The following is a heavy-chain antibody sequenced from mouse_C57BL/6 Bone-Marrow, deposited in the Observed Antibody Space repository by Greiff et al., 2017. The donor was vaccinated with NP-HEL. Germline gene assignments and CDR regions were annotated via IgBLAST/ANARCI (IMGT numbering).Heavy chain of an antibody. CDR2: INPSSGYT. V-gene: IGHV1-7*01. CDR3: ARYYYGSSYGWFAY. D-gene: IGHD1-1*01. CDR1: GYTFTSYW. J-gene: IGHJ3*01. Sequence: QVQLQQSGAELAKPGASVKLSCKASGYTFTSYWLHWVKQRPGQGLEWIGYINPSSGYTKYIQKFKDKATLTADKSSSTAYMQLSSLTYEDSAVYYCARYYYGSSYGWFAYWGQGTLVTVSA.